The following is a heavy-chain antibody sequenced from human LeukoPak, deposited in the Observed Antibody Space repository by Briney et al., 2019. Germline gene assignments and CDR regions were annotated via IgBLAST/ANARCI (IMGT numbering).Heavy chain of an antibody. CDR1: GFTVTNNY. Sequence: TGGSLRLSCAASGFTVTNNYMNWVRQAPGKGLEWVSVFYRDGGIYYGDSVKGRLTISRDNSKNTLYLQMNSLRAEDTAVYYCARRAGGYSHPYDYWGQGTLVTVSS. J-gene: IGHJ4*02. V-gene: IGHV3-53*01. CDR3: ARRAGGYSHPYDY. D-gene: IGHD4-23*01. CDR2: FYRDGGI.